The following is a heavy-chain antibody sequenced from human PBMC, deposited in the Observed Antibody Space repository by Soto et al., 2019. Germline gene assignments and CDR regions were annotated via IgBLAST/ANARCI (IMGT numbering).Heavy chain of an antibody. CDR1: GVTFSSYA. CDR3: ARGRVLWFGELLTHYGMDV. CDR2: IIPIFGTA. D-gene: IGHD3-10*01. V-gene: IGHV1-69*13. Sequence: ASVKVSCKASGVTFSSYAISWVRQAPGQGLEWMGGIIPIFGTANYAQKFQGRVTITADESTSTAYMELSSLRSEDTAVYYCARGRVLWFGELLTHYGMDVWGQGTTVTVSS. J-gene: IGHJ6*02.